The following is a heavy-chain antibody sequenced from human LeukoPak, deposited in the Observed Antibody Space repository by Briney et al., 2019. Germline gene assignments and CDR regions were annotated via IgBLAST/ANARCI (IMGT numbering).Heavy chain of an antibody. D-gene: IGHD6-13*01. J-gene: IGHJ4*02. CDR2: IWYDGSNK. CDR1: GFTLSSYG. Sequence: GGSLRLSCAASGFTLSSYGMHWVRQAPGKGLEWVAVIWYDGSNKYYADSVKGRFTISRDNSKNTLYLQMNSLRAEDTAVYYCARDEPGRVSPDYWGQGTLVTVSS. V-gene: IGHV3-33*01. CDR3: ARDEPGRVSPDY.